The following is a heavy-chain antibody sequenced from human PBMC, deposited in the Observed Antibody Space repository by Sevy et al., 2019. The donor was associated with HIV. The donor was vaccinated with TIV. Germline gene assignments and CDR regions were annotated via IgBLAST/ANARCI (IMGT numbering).Heavy chain of an antibody. V-gene: IGHV3-30*02. J-gene: IGHJ4*02. CDR3: AFPGIAAAGGGY. Sequence: GGSLRLSCAASGFTFSSYGMHWVRQAPGKGLEWVAFIRYDGSNKYYADSVKGRFTISRDNSKNTLYLQMNSLRAEDTAVYYCAFPGIAAAGGGYWGQGTLVTASS. CDR2: IRYDGSNK. CDR1: GFTFSSYG. D-gene: IGHD6-13*01.